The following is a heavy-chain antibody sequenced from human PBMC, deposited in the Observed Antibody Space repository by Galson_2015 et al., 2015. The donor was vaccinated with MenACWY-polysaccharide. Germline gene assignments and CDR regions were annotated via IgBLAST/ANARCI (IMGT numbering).Heavy chain of an antibody. CDR2: IYWDDDK. Sequence: PALVKPTQTLTLTCTFSGFSLSTTGVGVGWIRQPPGKALEWLAFIYWDDDKRYGPSLKSRLTITKDTSKNLVVLTMTNMDPVDTATYYCTHGGRTPGDYWGQGALVTVSS. CDR1: GFSLSTTGVG. J-gene: IGHJ4*02. CDR3: THGGRTPGDY. V-gene: IGHV2-5*05. D-gene: IGHD2-2*01.